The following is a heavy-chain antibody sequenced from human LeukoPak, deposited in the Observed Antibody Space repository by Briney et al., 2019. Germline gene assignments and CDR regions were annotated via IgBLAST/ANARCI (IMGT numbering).Heavy chain of an antibody. V-gene: IGHV4-4*07. CDR1: GGSISSYY. CDR3: ARRSGYAAGRFDP. CDR2: IYTSGSI. Sequence: SETLSLTCTVSGGSISSYYWSWIRQPAGKGLEWIGRIYTSGSITYNPSLKSRVSMSVDTSKNHFSLKRSAVTAADTAVYYCARRSGYAAGRFDPWGQGTLVTVSS. D-gene: IGHD5-12*01. J-gene: IGHJ5*02.